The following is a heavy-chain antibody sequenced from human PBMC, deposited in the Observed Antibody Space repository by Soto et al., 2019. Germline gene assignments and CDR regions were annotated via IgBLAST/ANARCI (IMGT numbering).Heavy chain of an antibody. V-gene: IGHV3-30-3*01. CDR2: ISYDGSNK. CDR1: GFTFSSYA. D-gene: IGHD2-15*01. CDR3: ARAGWDGGSCYAVVGLRYGMDV. Sequence: QVQLVESGGGVVQPGRSLRLSCAASGFTFSSYAMHWVRQAPGKGLEWVAVISYDGSNKYYGDSVKGRCTISRDNSKNTQYLQMNSLRAEDTAVYYCARAGWDGGSCYAVVGLRYGMDVWGQGATVTVSS. J-gene: IGHJ6*02.